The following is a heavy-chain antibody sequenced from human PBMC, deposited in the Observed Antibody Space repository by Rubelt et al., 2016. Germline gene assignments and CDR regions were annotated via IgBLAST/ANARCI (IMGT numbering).Heavy chain of an antibody. CDR2: IRGSGDNT. Sequence: ESGGGLVKPGGSLRLSCAASGFTFRTHTMTWVRQAPGKGLEWVSAIRGSGDNTYYADSVKGRFTISRDNSKNTLFLQLNSLRAEDTAFYYCAKYGGSGFSFDYWGQGTLVTVSS. V-gene: IGHV3-23*01. D-gene: IGHD5-12*01. CDR1: GFTFRTHT. CDR3: AKYGGSGFSFDY. J-gene: IGHJ4*02.